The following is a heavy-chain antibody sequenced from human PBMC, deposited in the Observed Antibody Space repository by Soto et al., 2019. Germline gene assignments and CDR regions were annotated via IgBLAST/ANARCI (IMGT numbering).Heavy chain of an antibody. CDR3: ARNGIAEKFPHS. CDR2: IYHSGST. V-gene: IGHV4-30-2*01. Sequence: SETLSLTCAASGGYISSGGYSWSWIRQPPGKGLEWIGYIYHSGSTYYNPSLKSRVTISVDRSKNQFSLKLSSVTAADTAVYYCARNGIAEKFPHSWGQGTLVTVSS. CDR1: GGYISSGGYS. J-gene: IGHJ4*02. D-gene: IGHD6-13*01.